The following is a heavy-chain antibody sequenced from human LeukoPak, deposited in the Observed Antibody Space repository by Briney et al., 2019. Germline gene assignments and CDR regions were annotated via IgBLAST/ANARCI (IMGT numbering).Heavy chain of an antibody. Sequence: SETLSLTCTVSGGSISSYYWSWIRQPAGKGLEWIGRIYTSGSTNYNPSLKSRVTMSVDTSKHQFSLKLSSVTAADTAVYYCASSRDGYNHIDYWGQGTLVTVSS. CDR3: ASSRDGYNHIDY. D-gene: IGHD5-24*01. CDR1: GGSISSYY. V-gene: IGHV4-4*07. J-gene: IGHJ4*02. CDR2: IYTSGST.